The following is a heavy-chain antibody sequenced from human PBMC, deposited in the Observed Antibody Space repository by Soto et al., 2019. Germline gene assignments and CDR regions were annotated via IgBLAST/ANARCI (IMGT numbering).Heavy chain of an antibody. D-gene: IGHD2-15*01. CDR1: GGSISSGGYY. CDR2: IYYSGST. CDR3: AGGLPFAATPINWFDP. V-gene: IGHV4-31*03. J-gene: IGHJ5*02. Sequence: TSETLSLTCTVSGGSISSGGYYWSWIRQHPGKGLEWIGCIYYSGSTYYNPSLKSRVTISVDTSKNQFSLKLSSVTAADTAVYYCAGGLPFAATPINWFDPWGQGTLVTVSS.